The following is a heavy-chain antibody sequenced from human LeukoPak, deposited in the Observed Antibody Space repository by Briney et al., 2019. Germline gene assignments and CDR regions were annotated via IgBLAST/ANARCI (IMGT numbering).Heavy chain of an antibody. D-gene: IGHD3-22*01. CDR2: ISGGGGST. Sequence: GGSLRLSCAASGFTFTSYAMTWVRQAPGKGLEWVSSISGGGGSTCYPDSVRGRFTISRDNSKNTLYLQMNSLRAEDTAVYYCAKSSYYDSSGYYREYYFDYWGQGTLVTVSS. J-gene: IGHJ4*02. CDR1: GFTFTSYA. CDR3: AKSSYYDSSGYYREYYFDY. V-gene: IGHV3-23*01.